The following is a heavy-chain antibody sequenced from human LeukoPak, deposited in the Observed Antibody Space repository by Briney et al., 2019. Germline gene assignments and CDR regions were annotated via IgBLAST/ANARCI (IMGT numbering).Heavy chain of an antibody. Sequence: GASVKGSCKAAGYTVTGYYMDWVRQARGQGLEGMSWINPNSGGTNYAQKVQGRVTMTRDTSISTAYMELSRLRSDDTAVYYCARDSSSWGGYYYYYYMDVWGKGTTVTVSS. J-gene: IGHJ6*03. CDR1: GYTVTGYY. CDR3: ARDSSSWGGYYYYYYMDV. D-gene: IGHD6-6*01. V-gene: IGHV1-2*02. CDR2: INPNSGGT.